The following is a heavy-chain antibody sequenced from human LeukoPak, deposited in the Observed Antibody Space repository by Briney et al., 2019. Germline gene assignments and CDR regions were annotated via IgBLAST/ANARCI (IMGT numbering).Heavy chain of an antibody. CDR2: LSWSSGSI. CDR1: GFTFDDYA. J-gene: IGHJ4*02. Sequence: GGSLRLSCAASGFTFDDYAMHWVRQAPGESLEWVSGLSWSSGSIGYADSVKGRFTISRDNAKNSLYLQMNSLRAEDTALYYCAKDVGYSSYYFDYWGQGTLVTVSS. D-gene: IGHD6-13*01. V-gene: IGHV3-9*01. CDR3: AKDVGYSSYYFDY.